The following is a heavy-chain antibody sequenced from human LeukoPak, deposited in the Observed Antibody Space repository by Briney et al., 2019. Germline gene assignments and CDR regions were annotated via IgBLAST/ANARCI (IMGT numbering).Heavy chain of an antibody. Sequence: ASVKVSCKASGCDFSRFDVNWVRQAPGQGLEWIGWVNPNSGNSGYAQKFQGRVTMTRNTSINTAYMELINLQSDDTAVYYCARQKWEQQGRDYYFNGLDVWGQGTTVTVSS. D-gene: IGHD1-26*01. V-gene: IGHV1-8*01. J-gene: IGHJ6*02. CDR2: VNPNSGNS. CDR3: ARQKWEQQGRDYYFNGLDV. CDR1: GCDFSRFD.